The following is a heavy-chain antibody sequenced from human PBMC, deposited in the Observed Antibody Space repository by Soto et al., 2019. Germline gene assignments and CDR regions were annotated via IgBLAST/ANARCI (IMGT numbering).Heavy chain of an antibody. CDR2: IYWDDDK. J-gene: IGHJ4*02. CDR3: AHTSEAGYSGYDRIY. Sequence: QITLKESGPTLVKPTQTLTLTCTFSGFSLSTIGVGVAWIRQPPGKALEWLALIYWDDDKRYSTSLKSRLTITKDTSTNQVVLTMTNMDPVDTATYYCAHTSEAGYSGYDRIYWGQGTLVTVSS. V-gene: IGHV2-5*02. CDR1: GFSLSTIGVG. D-gene: IGHD5-18*01.